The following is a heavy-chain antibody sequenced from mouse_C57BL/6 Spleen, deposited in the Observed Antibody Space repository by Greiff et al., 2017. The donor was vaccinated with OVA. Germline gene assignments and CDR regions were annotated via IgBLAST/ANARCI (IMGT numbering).Heavy chain of an antibody. CDR3: ASPVGDY. D-gene: IGHD1-1*02. Sequence: EVQLQQSGPELVKPGASVKISCKASGYMFTDYYMNWVKQSHGKSLEWIGDINPNNGGTSYNQKFKGKATLTVDKSSSTAYMELRSLTSEDSAVYYCASPVGDYWGQGTTLTVSS. CDR2: INPNNGGT. CDR1: GYMFTDYY. J-gene: IGHJ2*01. V-gene: IGHV1-26*01.